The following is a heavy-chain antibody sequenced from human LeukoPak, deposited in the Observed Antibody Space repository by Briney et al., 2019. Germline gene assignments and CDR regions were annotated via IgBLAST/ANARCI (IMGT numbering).Heavy chain of an antibody. Sequence: SGTLSLTCTVSGGSISSYYWSWIRQPAGKGLEWIGRIYTSGGTGYNPSLKSRVTMSVDTSKNQFSLKLSSVTAADTAVYYCARVDLRAAYFDYWGQGTLVTVSS. D-gene: IGHD2-15*01. CDR2: IYTSGGT. CDR3: ARVDLRAAYFDY. J-gene: IGHJ4*02. CDR1: GGSISSYY. V-gene: IGHV4-4*07.